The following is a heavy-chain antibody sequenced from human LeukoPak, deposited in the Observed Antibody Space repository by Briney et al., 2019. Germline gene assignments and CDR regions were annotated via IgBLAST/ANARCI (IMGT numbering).Heavy chain of an antibody. J-gene: IGHJ6*03. V-gene: IGHV4-59*01. D-gene: IGHD1-1*01. CDR3: ARLYQQSKWKYYYCYMDV. CDR1: GASFSTNY. Sequence: SETLSLTCSVSGASFSTNYWSWIRQPPGRGLEWIGYVFDSGSTNYNPSLKRRVTISVDTSTKQFSLRLSSVTAADTAVYYCARLYQQSKWKYYYCYMDVWGKGTAVTVSS. CDR2: VFDSGST.